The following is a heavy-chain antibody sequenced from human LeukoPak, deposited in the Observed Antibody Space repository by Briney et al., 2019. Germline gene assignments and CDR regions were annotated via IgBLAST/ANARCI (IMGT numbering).Heavy chain of an antibody. CDR1: GFTFTTYW. V-gene: IGHV3-74*01. CDR2: INGDGSNS. D-gene: IGHD3-16*01. Sequence: GGSLRLSCLASGFTFTTYWVHWVRQAPGKGLVWVSRINGDGSNSNYADSVKGRFTISRDDARNTLYLQMNGLRAEDTALYYCARTSPTSHFDFWGQGTLVTVSS. CDR3: ARTSPTSHFDF. J-gene: IGHJ4*02.